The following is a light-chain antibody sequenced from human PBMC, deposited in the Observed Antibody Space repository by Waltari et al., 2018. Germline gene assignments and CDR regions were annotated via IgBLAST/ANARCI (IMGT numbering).Light chain of an antibody. V-gene: IGKV3-11*01. CDR2: DTS. J-gene: IGKJ4*01. CDR1: QNVNNF. Sequence: TVLTQSPVPLSLSPGQRATLSCRASQNVNNFLAWYQQKPGQAPRLLIYDTSTRATGIPARFSGIGSGTDFTLTISCLGPEDFAVYYCQQRHSGPLTSGGGTKVEIK. CDR3: QQRHSGPLT.